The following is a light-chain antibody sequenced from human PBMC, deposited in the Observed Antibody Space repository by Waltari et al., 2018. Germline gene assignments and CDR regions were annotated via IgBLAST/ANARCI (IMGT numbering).Light chain of an antibody. Sequence: IQMTQSPSALSASVGDKVTISCRASQNIYSNLAWYQQKPGKAPKLLIYAASSLQSGIPSRFSGSGSGTDFTLTISSLQPEDSAAYYCQHYYDNPYSFGQGTKVEIK. V-gene: IGKV1-6*01. J-gene: IGKJ2*03. CDR3: QHYYDNPYS. CDR1: QNIYSN. CDR2: AAS.